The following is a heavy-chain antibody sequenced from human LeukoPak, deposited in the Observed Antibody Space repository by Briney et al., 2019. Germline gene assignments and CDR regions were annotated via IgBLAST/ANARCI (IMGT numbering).Heavy chain of an antibody. V-gene: IGHV3-33*08. CDR2: IWYDGSNK. CDR1: GFTFSRYW. J-gene: IGHJ4*02. CDR3: ARDRGGDGINYYFDY. Sequence: GGSLRLSCAASGFTFSRYWMHWVRQAPGKGLEWVAVIWYDGSNKYYADSVKGRFTISRDNSKNTLYLQVNSLRAEDTAVYYCARDRGGDGINYYFDYWGQGTLVTVSS. D-gene: IGHD5-24*01.